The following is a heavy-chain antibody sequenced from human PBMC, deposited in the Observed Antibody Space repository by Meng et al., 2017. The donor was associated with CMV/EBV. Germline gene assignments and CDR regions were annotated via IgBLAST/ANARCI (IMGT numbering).Heavy chain of an antibody. Sequence: ASGGPFICYPLSWVRPAPGQGLEWMGRIIPILGIATSAQKFQGRVTITADKSTSTAYMELSSLRSEDTAVYYCARGGSRGGTSNFDYWGQGTLVTVSS. V-gene: IGHV1-69*04. CDR2: IIPILGIA. J-gene: IGHJ4*02. CDR3: ARGGSRGGTSNFDY. D-gene: IGHD1-1*01. CDR1: GGPFICYP.